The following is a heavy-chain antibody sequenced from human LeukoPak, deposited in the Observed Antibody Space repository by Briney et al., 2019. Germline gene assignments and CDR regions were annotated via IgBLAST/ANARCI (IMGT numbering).Heavy chain of an antibody. CDR1: GFTFSSYA. V-gene: IGHV3-23*01. D-gene: IGHD6-19*01. CDR2: ISGSGGNT. CDR3: AKGPLIEVAGTTWHY. J-gene: IGHJ4*02. Sequence: LPGGSLRLSCAASGFTFSSYAMSWVRQTPGKGLEWVSAISGSGGNTYYADSVKGRFTISRDNSKNTLYLQMNSLGAEDTAVYYCAKGPLIEVAGTTWHYWGQGTLVTVSS.